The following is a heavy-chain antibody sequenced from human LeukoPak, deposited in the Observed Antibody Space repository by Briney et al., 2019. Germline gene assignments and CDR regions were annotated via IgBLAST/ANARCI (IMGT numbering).Heavy chain of an antibody. D-gene: IGHD2-2*01. CDR1: GGSIMSYY. V-gene: IGHV4-4*07. Sequence: SETLSLTCTVSGGSIMSYYWSWIRQPAGKGLDWIGRIHTSGSTSYNPSLKSRVTMSVDTSKNQFSLKLSSVTAADTAVYYCAREGSTSGDYYGMDVWGQGTTVTVSS. CDR3: AREGSTSGDYYGMDV. CDR2: IHTSGST. J-gene: IGHJ6*02.